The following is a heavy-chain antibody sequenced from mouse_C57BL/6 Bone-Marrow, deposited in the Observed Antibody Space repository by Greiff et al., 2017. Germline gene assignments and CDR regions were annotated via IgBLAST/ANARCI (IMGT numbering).Heavy chain of an antibody. J-gene: IGHJ3*01. CDR2: IDPENGAI. D-gene: IGHD2-4*01. V-gene: IGHV14-4*01. Sequence: EVQLQQSGAELVRPGASVKLSCTASGFNIKDDYLHWVKQRPEQGLEWIGWIDPENGAIEYASKFQGKAPITADTSSNTPYLPLSSLTSEGTAVYDCTTAFCDYEHVTFAYWGQGTLVTVSA. CDR1: GFNIKDDY. CDR3: TTAFCDYEHVTFAY.